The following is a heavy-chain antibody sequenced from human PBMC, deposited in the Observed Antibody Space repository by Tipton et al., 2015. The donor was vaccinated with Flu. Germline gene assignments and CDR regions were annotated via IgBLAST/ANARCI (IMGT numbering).Heavy chain of an antibody. CDR1: GFTFSTHW. Sequence: SLRLSCAASGFTFSTHWMIWVRQAPGKGLEWVANIKQDGSEKYYVDSVKGRFTISRDNAVNSLYLQLNSLRAEDTALYYCARGISTGIDYFDLWGQGTLVTVSS. D-gene: IGHD4-11*01. CDR3: ARGISTGIDYFDL. CDR2: IKQDGSEK. J-gene: IGHJ5*02. V-gene: IGHV3-7*04.